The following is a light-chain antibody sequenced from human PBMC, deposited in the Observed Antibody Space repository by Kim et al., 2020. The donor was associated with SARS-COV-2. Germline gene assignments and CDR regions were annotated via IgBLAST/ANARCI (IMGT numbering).Light chain of an antibody. CDR2: GAS. Sequence: EIVMTQSPVTLSVSPGERVTLSCRASQTVGSDFAWYQQKPGQAPRLLIYGASTRAAGIPARFSGSGSGTEFTLTISSLQSEDFAICYCQQYTKWPQTFGQGTKLEI. CDR1: QTVGSD. V-gene: IGKV3-15*01. CDR3: QQYTKWPQT. J-gene: IGKJ2*01.